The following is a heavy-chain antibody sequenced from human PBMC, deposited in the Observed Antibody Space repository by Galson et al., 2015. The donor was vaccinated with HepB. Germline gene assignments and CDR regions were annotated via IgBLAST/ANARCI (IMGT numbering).Heavy chain of an antibody. CDR1: GFTFSSYA. CDR2: ISGSGGST. J-gene: IGHJ4*02. Sequence: SLRLSCAASGFTFSSYAMSWVRQAPGKGLEWASAISGSGGSTYYADSVKGRFTISRDNSKNTLYLQMNSLRAEDTAVYYCAKDQVGWFGELPLDYWGQGTLVTVSS. CDR3: AKDQVGWFGELPLDY. V-gene: IGHV3-23*01. D-gene: IGHD3-10*01.